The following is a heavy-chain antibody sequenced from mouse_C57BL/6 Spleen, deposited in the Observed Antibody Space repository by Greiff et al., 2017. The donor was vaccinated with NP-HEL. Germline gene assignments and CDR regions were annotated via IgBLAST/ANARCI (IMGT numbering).Heavy chain of an antibody. D-gene: IGHD1-1*01. J-gene: IGHJ4*01. Sequence: EVKLQESGGGLVKPGGSLKLSCAASGFTFSSYAMSWVRQTPEKRLEWVATISDGGSYTYYPDNVKGRFTISRDNAKNNLYLQMSHLKSDDTAMYYCARQNYYGSSLYAMDYWGQGTSVTVSS. CDR2: ISDGGSYT. CDR3: ARQNYYGSSLYAMDY. CDR1: GFTFSSYA. V-gene: IGHV5-4*03.